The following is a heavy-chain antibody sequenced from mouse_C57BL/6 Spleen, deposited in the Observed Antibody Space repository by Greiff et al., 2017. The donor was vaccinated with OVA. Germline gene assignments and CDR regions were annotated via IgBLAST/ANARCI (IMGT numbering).Heavy chain of an antibody. CDR2: IDPSDSYP. CDR1: GYTFTSYW. D-gene: IGHD1-1*01. J-gene: IGHJ2*01. Sequence: VQLQQPGAELVMPGALVKLSCKASGYTFTSYWMHWVKQRPGQGLEWIGEIDPSDSYPNYNQKFTGKSTLTVDKSSSTAYMQLSSLTSRDSGVYYCALYGSSSGYWGKVTTLTVSS. V-gene: IGHV1-69*01. CDR3: ALYGSSSGY.